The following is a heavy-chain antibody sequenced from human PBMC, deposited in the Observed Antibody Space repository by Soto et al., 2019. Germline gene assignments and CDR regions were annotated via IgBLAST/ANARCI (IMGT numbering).Heavy chain of an antibody. CDR1: GFTFSSYG. Sequence: GGSLRLSCAASGFTFSSYGMHWVRQAPGKGLEWVAVISYDGSNKYYADSVKGRFTISRDNSKNTLYLQMNSLRAEDTAVYYCAKDFGVYQLPEYYYYCGMDVWGQGTTVTVSS. V-gene: IGHV3-30*18. CDR3: AKDFGVYQLPEYYYYCGMDV. D-gene: IGHD2-2*01. J-gene: IGHJ6*02. CDR2: ISYDGSNK.